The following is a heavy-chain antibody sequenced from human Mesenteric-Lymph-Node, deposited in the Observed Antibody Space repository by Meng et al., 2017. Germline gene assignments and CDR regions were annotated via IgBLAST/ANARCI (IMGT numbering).Heavy chain of an antibody. CDR1: GGSISSGDYY. V-gene: IGHV4-30-4*01. J-gene: IGHJ4*02. CDR3: AGDRRGVAKVDY. CDR2: IYSSGST. Sequence: QVQLQESGPGLVKPSQTLSPTRTASGGSISSGDYYWSWIRQPPGNGLEWIGYIYSSGSTYYNPSLKSRITISVDTSKNQFSLRLTSVTAADTAVYYCAGDRRGVAKVDYWGQGTLVTVSS. D-gene: IGHD5-12*01.